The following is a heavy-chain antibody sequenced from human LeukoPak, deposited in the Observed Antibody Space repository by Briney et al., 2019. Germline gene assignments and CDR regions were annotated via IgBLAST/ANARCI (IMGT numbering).Heavy chain of an antibody. CDR2: IHYSGST. D-gene: IGHD3-10*01. CDR3: ARDRHGSGSAHSFDP. Sequence: NPSETLSLTCTVSGGSISSYYWSWIRQPPGEGLEWIAYIHYSGSTNYNPSLKSRVTISVDTSKNQFSLKLNSVTAADTAVYYCARDRHGSGSAHSFDPWGQGTLVTVSS. J-gene: IGHJ5*02. CDR1: GGSISSYY. V-gene: IGHV4-59*01.